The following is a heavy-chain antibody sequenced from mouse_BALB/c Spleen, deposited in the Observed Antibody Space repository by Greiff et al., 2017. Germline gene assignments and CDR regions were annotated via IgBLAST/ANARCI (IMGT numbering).Heavy chain of an antibody. CDR1: GYSFTGYY. CDR3: AREGYGEAWFAY. Sequence: VQLKQSGPELVKPGASVRISCKASGYSFTGYYMHWVKQSHVKSLEWIGRINPYNGATSYNQNFKDKASLTVDKSSSTAYMELHSLTSEDSAVYYCAREGYGEAWFAYWGQGTLVTVSA. J-gene: IGHJ3*01. CDR2: INPYNGAT. D-gene: IGHD1-2*01. V-gene: IGHV1-31*01.